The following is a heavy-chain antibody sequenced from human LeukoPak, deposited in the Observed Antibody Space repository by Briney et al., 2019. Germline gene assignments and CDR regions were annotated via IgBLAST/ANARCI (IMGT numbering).Heavy chain of an antibody. CDR3: AAIVEMATITADY. Sequence: SETLSLTCTVSGGSISSYYWSWIRQPPGKGLEWIGYIYYSGSTNYNPSLKSRVTISVDTSKNQFSLKLSSVTAADTAVYYCAAIVEMATITADYWGQGTLVTVSS. J-gene: IGHJ4*02. V-gene: IGHV4-59*01. D-gene: IGHD5-24*01. CDR1: GGSISSYY. CDR2: IYYSGST.